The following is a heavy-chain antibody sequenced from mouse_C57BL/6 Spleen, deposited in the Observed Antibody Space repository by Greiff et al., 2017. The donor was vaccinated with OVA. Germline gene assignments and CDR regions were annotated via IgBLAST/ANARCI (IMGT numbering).Heavy chain of an antibody. J-gene: IGHJ3*01. Sequence: VQLQQSGPELVKPGASVKMSCKASGYTFTDYNMHWVKQSHGKSLEWIGYINPNNGGTSYNQKFKGKATLTVNKSSSTAYMELRSLTSEDSAVYYCARGGQLRLGFAYWGQGTLVTVSA. CDR3: ARGGQLRLGFAY. D-gene: IGHD3-2*02. CDR1: GYTFTDYN. V-gene: IGHV1-22*01. CDR2: INPNNGGT.